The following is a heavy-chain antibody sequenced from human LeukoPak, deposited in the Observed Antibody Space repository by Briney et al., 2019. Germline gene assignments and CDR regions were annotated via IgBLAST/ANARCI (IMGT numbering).Heavy chain of an antibody. D-gene: IGHD6-13*01. J-gene: IGHJ4*02. CDR2: IYGDARST. CDR3: ARGGIGSFDY. Sequence: GGSLRLSCAASGFTFSSYWMHWVRQAPGKGLVWVSYIYGDARSTGYADSVKGRFTISRDNAKNTLSLQMNSLRAEDTAVYYCARGGIGSFDYWGQGTLVTVSS. CDR1: GFTFSSYW. V-gene: IGHV3-74*01.